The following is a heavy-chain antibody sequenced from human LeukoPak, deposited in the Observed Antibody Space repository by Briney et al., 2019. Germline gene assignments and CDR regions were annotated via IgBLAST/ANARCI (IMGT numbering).Heavy chain of an antibody. D-gene: IGHD6-19*01. J-gene: IGHJ4*02. V-gene: IGHV4-34*01. Sequence: SETLSLTCAVYGGSFSGYYWSWIRQPPGKGLEWIGEINHSGSTNYNPSLKSRVTISVDTSKNQFSLKLTSVTTADTAVYYCARPVTARGGSGWPQHIDYWGQGTLVSVSS. CDR2: INHSGST. CDR3: ARPVTARGGSGWPQHIDY. CDR1: GGSFSGYY.